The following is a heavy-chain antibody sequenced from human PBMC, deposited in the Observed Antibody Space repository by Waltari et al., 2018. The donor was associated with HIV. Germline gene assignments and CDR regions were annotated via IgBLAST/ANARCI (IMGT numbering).Heavy chain of an antibody. CDR2: IRNKPSGGTT. V-gene: IGHV3-49*04. Sequence: EVHLVEAGGGLVQSGRSLRRSCTTSGFTVGDNAMPWVRQAPGKGLEWVVFIRNKPSGGTTAYAASVKDRFIISRDDSRAIAYLQMNSLKTEDTAVYYCASCNGIYCYYYTWGQGTLVTVSS. CDR1: GFTVGDNA. J-gene: IGHJ5*02. CDR3: ASCNGIYCYYYT. D-gene: IGHD5-12*01.